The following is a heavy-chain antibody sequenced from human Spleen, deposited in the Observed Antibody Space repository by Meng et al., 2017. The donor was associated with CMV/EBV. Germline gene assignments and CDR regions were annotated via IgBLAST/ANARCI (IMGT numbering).Heavy chain of an antibody. J-gene: IGHJ4*02. CDR1: GVSISNFY. CDR3: ARARFDY. V-gene: IGHV4-38-2*02. Sequence: SETLSLTCTVSGVSISNFYWGWVRQPPGKGLEWIGSIYHSGSTYYNPSLKSRVTISVDTSKNQFSLKLSSVTAADTAVYYCARARFDYWGQGTLVTVSS. CDR2: IYHSGST.